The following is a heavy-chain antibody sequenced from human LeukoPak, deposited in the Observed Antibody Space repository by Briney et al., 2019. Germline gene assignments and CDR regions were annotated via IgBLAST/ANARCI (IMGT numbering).Heavy chain of an antibody. J-gene: IGHJ4*02. CDR1: GFTFSSYV. V-gene: IGHV3-23*01. CDR2: SSGSGGST. Sequence: GGSLRLSCAASGFTFSSYVMSWVRQAPGKGLEWVSASSGSGGSTYYADSVKGRSTISRDNSKNTLYLQMNSLRAEDTAVYYCAKGPALYYDSSGSYFDFWGQGTLVTVSS. CDR3: AKGPALYYDSSGSYFDF. D-gene: IGHD3-22*01.